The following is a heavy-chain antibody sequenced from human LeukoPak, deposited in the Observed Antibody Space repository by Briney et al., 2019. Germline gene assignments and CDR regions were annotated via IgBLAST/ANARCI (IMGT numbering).Heavy chain of an antibody. CDR3: ARWGDYYDFDY. D-gene: IGHD1-26*01. Sequence: PSETLSLTCTVSGGSISSYYWSWIRQPPGKGLEWIGSIYHSGSTYYNPSLKSRVTISVDTSKNQFSLKLSSVTAADTAVYYCARWGDYYDFDYWGQGTLVTVSS. CDR1: GGSISSYY. V-gene: IGHV4-59*08. J-gene: IGHJ4*02. CDR2: IYHSGST.